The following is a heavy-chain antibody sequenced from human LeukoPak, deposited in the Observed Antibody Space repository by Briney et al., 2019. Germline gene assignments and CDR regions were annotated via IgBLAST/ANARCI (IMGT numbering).Heavy chain of an antibody. Sequence: ASVKVSCKVSGYTLTELSMHWVRQAPGKGLEWMGGFDPEDGKTIYAQKFQGRVTMTEDTSTDTAYMKLSSLRSEDTAVYYCARRSVSRVPAAMRHGYYYYGMDVWGKGTTVTVSS. CDR3: ARRSVSRVPAAMRHGYYYYGMDV. D-gene: IGHD2-2*01. V-gene: IGHV1-24*01. J-gene: IGHJ6*04. CDR1: GYTLTELS. CDR2: FDPEDGKT.